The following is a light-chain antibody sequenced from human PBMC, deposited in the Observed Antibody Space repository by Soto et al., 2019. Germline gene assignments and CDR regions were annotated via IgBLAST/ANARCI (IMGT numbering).Light chain of an antibody. V-gene: IGKV1-5*03. CDR1: QNINSW. J-gene: IGKJ5*01. Sequence: DIQMTQSPSTLSASVGDRVTITCRASQNINSWLAWYQQKPGKAPKLLIYKASTLKSGVPSRFSGSGSGTDFTLTISSLQPEDFATYYCQQSYSTLSITFGQGTRLEIK. CDR2: KAS. CDR3: QQSYSTLSIT.